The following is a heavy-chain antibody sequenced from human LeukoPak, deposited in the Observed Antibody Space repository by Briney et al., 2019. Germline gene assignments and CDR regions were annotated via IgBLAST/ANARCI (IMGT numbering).Heavy chain of an antibody. CDR2: ICDSGGDT. CDR1: GFTFNNYA. D-gene: IGHD5-18*01. Sequence: GGSLRLSCAASGFTFNNYAMSWVRQAPGKGLEWVSVICDSGGDTSYADSVKGRFTISRDNSKNTLYLQMSSLRGEDTAVYYCAKLGWGYPTPNDAFNIWGQGTIVTVSS. CDR3: AKLGWGYPTPNDAFNI. J-gene: IGHJ3*02. V-gene: IGHV3-23*01.